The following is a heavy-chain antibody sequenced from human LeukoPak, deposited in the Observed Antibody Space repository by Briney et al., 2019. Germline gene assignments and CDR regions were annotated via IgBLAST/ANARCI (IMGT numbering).Heavy chain of an antibody. J-gene: IGHJ4*02. CDR2: INAGNGNT. CDR3: ARDRSYYDILTGDKHFDY. V-gene: IGHV1-3*01. D-gene: IGHD3-9*01. CDR1: GYTFTSYA. Sequence: ASVKVSCKASGYTFTSYAMHWVRQAPGQRREWMGWINAGNGNTKYSQKFQGRVTITRDTSASTAYMELSSLRSEDTAVYYCARDRSYYDILTGDKHFDYWGQGTLVTVSS.